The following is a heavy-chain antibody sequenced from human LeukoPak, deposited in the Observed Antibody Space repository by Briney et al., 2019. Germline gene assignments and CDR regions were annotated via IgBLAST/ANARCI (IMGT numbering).Heavy chain of an antibody. D-gene: IGHD4-17*01. J-gene: IGHJ3*02. V-gene: IGHV1-2*06. CDR3: ARDLIYGDYAFDI. Sequence: ASVKVSCKASGYTFTGYYMHWARQAPGQGLEWMGRITPNSGGTNYAQKFQGRVTMTRDTSISTAYMELSRLRSDDTAVYYCARDLIYGDYAFDIWGQGTMVTVSS. CDR1: GYTFTGYY. CDR2: ITPNSGGT.